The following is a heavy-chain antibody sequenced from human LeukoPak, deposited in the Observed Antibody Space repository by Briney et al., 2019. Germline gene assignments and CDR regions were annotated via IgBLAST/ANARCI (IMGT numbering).Heavy chain of an antibody. V-gene: IGHV1-2*06. CDR1: GYTFTGYY. CDR3: ARVDFWSGSPIDY. J-gene: IGHJ4*02. Sequence: GASVKVSCKASGYTFTGYYMHWVRQAPGQGLEWMGRINPNSGGTNYAQKFQGRVTMTRDTSISTAYMELSRLRSDDTAVYYCARVDFWSGSPIDYWGQGTLVTVSS. D-gene: IGHD3-3*01. CDR2: INPNSGGT.